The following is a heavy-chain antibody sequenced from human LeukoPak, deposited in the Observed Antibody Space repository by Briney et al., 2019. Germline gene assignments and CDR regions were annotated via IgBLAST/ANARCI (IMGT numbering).Heavy chain of an antibody. Sequence: ASVKVSCKASGGTFSSYAISWVRQAPGQGLEWMGGIIPIFGTANYAQKFQGRVTMTRDMSTSTVYMELSSLRSEDTAVYYCARDSGSGWYYFDYWGQGTLVTVSS. D-gene: IGHD6-19*01. CDR2: IIPIFGTA. J-gene: IGHJ4*02. CDR3: ARDSGSGWYYFDY. CDR1: GGTFSSYA. V-gene: IGHV1-69*05.